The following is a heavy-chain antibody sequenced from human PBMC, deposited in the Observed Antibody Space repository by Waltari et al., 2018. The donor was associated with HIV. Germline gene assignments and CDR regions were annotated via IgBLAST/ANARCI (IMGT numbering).Heavy chain of an antibody. Sequence: QVQLVQSGSELKKPGASVKVSCKASGYTFTRFAMDWVRQAPGQGLEWMGWINTNTGNPTDAQGFTGRVVFSLDTSVSTAYLQISSLKAEDTAVYYWARDGCGGGNCNPDYWGQGTLVTVSS. D-gene: IGHD2-15*01. CDR2: INTNTGNP. V-gene: IGHV7-4-1*02. CDR1: GYTFTRFA. J-gene: IGHJ4*02. CDR3: ARDGCGGGNCNPDY.